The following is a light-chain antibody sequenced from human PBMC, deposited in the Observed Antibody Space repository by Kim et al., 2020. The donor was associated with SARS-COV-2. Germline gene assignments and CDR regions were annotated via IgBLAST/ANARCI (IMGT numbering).Light chain of an antibody. CDR1: GSNIGNDA. CDR3: GTWDSSLSGGGV. Sequence: QSALTQPPSVSAAPGQKVTISCSGSGSNIGNDAVSWYQQVPGGAPKLIIYDNDKRPSEIPDRFSGSKSGTSATLDITGLRTGDEADYYCGTWDSSLSGGGVFGGGTKVTVL. J-gene: IGLJ3*02. CDR2: DND. V-gene: IGLV1-51*01.